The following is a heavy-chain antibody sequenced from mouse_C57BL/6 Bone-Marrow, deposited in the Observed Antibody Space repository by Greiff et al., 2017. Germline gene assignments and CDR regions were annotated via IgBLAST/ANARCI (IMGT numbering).Heavy chain of an antibody. CDR1: GFTFSSYG. V-gene: IGHV5-6*02. Sequence: EVKLVESGGDLVKPGGSLKLSCAASGFTFSSYGMSWVRQTPDKRLEWVATISSGGSYTYYPDSVKGRFTISRDNAKNTLDLQMSSLKSEDTAMYYCARRGDVYYAMDYWGQGTSVTVSS. J-gene: IGHJ4*01. CDR3: ARRGDVYYAMDY. D-gene: IGHD3-3*01. CDR2: ISSGGSYT.